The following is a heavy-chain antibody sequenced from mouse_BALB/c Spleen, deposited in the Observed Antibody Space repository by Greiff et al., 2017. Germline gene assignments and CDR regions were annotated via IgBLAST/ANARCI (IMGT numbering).Heavy chain of an antibody. Sequence: LVESGPELVKPGASVRISCKASGYTFTSYYIHWVKQRPGQGLEWIGWIYPGNVNTKYNEKFKGKATLTADKSSSTAYMQLSSLTSEDSAVYFCAREVRRGFDYWGQGTTLTVSS. V-gene: IGHV1S56*01. CDR2: IYPGNVNT. CDR1: GYTFTSYY. CDR3: AREVRRGFDY. D-gene: IGHD2-14*01. J-gene: IGHJ2*01.